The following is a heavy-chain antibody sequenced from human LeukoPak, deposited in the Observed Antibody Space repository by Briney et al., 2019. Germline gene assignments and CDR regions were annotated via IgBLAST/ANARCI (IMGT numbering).Heavy chain of an antibody. Sequence: PSETLSLTCTVSGASISSYYWSWIRQPPGQGLEWIGYIHYSGSTNSNPSLKSRVTISLETSKNQFSLKLNSVTAADTAVYYCANGIVTGLDYFDSWGQGTLVTVSS. V-gene: IGHV4-59*01. CDR1: GASISSYY. D-gene: IGHD3-9*01. J-gene: IGHJ4*02. CDR2: IHYSGST. CDR3: ANGIVTGLDYFDS.